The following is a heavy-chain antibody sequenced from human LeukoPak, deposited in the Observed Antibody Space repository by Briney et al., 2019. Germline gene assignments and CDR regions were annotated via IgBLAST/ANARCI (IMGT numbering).Heavy chain of an antibody. D-gene: IGHD2-15*01. CDR3: ASQSGYYYYMDV. Sequence: PSETLSLTCTVSGGSISSGSYYWSWIRQPAGKGLEWIGRIYTSGSTNYNPSLKSRVTISVDTSKNQFSLKLSSVTAADTAVYYCASQSGYYYYMDVWGKGTTVTVSS. CDR2: IYTSGST. CDR1: GGSISSGSYY. V-gene: IGHV4-61*02. J-gene: IGHJ6*03.